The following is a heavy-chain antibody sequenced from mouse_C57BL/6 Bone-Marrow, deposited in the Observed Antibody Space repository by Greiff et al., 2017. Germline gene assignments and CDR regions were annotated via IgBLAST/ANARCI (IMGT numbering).Heavy chain of an antibody. V-gene: IGHV1-61*01. CDR1: GYTFTSYW. D-gene: IGHD2-10*02. J-gene: IGHJ1*03. CDR3: AREGYGNLWYFDV. CDR2: IYPSDSET. Sequence: VQLQQPGAELVRPGSSVKLSCKASGYTFTSYWMDWVKQRPGQGLEWIGNIYPSDSETHYNQKFKDKATLTVDKSSSTAYMQLSSLTSEDSAVYYCAREGYGNLWYFDVWGTGTTVTVSS.